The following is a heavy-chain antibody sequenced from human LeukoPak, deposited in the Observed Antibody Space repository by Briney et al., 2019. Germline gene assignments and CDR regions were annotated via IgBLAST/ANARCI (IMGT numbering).Heavy chain of an antibody. V-gene: IGHV3-30-3*01. J-gene: IGHJ4*02. D-gene: IGHD6-13*01. CDR3: ACGVAAAGWLYFDY. CDR2: ISYDGSNK. Sequence: GGSLRLSCAASGFTFSSYAMHWVRQAPGKGLEWVAVISYDGSNKYYADSVKGRFTISRDNSKNTLYLQMNSLRAEDTAVYYCACGVAAAGWLYFDYWGQGSLVTVSS. CDR1: GFTFSSYA.